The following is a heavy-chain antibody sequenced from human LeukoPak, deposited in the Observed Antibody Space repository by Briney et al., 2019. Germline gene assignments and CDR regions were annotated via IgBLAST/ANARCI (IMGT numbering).Heavy chain of an antibody. J-gene: IGHJ4*02. CDR1: GFTFSSFW. CDR2: INSDGSTT. Sequence: GGFLRLSCAASGFTFSSFWMHWVRQAPGKGLVWVSRINSDGSTTTYADSVKGRFTISRDNSKNTLYLQMNSLRAEDTAVYYCAKDWLGLGELSYPFDYWGQGTLVTVSS. D-gene: IGHD3-16*02. CDR3: AKDWLGLGELSYPFDY. V-gene: IGHV3-74*01.